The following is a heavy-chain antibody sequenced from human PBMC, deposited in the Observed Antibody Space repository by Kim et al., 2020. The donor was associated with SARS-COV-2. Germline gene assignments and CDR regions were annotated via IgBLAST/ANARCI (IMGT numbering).Heavy chain of an antibody. V-gene: IGHV4-39*01. CDR1: GGSISGSKYY. J-gene: IGHJ4*02. CDR3: ARHITGPYDILAGYSPYYFDN. D-gene: IGHD3-9*01. Sequence: SETLSLSCSVSGGSISGSKYYWGWVRQPPGKGLECIGSIYYSGSTKYNPALKSRVTISVDTSKNQFSLKLSSVTAADTAVYYCARHITGPYDILAGYSPYYFDNWGQGTLVTVSS. CDR2: IYYSGST.